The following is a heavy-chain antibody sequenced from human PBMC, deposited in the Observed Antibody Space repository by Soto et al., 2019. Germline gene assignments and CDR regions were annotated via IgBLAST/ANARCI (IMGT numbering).Heavy chain of an antibody. J-gene: IGHJ4*02. D-gene: IGHD5-18*01. Sequence: GASVKVSCKASGYTFTSYAMHWVRQAPGQRLEWMGWINAGNGNTKYSQKFQGRVTITRDTSASTAYMELSSLRSEDTAVYYCARRCGYSYGYHFDYWGQGTLVTVSS. V-gene: IGHV1-3*01. CDR1: GYTFTSYA. CDR3: ARRCGYSYGYHFDY. CDR2: INAGNGNT.